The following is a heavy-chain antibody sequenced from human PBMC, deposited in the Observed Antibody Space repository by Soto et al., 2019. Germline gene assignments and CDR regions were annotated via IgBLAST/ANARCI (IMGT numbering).Heavy chain of an antibody. J-gene: IGHJ4*02. CDR1: GYTFSGFY. CDR2: INPNSGGT. CDR3: ASAAVTGTAGLDF. Sequence: ASVKVSCKASGYTFSGFYMHWVRQAPGQGLEWMGWINPNSGGTKSAEKFQGRVTMTRDTSISTAYMELSRLTSDDTAVYYCASAAVTGTAGLDFWGQGTQGTVSS. V-gene: IGHV1-2*02. D-gene: IGHD6-19*01.